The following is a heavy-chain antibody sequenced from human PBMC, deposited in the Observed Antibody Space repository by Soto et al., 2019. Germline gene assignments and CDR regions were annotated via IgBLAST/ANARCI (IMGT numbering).Heavy chain of an antibody. CDR1: RVGLDSRS. V-gene: IGHV1-18*01. CDR3: ASSEAGTAGYFDY. D-gene: IGHD6-19*01. Sequence: SVELSWKDSRVGLDSRSMRSLRHATGQGLEWMGWISAYNGNTNYAQKLQGRVTMTTDTSTSTAYMELRSLRSDDTFVYNCASSEAGTAGYFDYWGQGTPVTV. CDR2: ISAYNGNT. J-gene: IGHJ4*02.